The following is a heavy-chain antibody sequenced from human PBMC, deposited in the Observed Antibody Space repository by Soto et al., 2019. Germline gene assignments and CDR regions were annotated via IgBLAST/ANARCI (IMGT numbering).Heavy chain of an antibody. D-gene: IGHD3-10*01. J-gene: IGHJ4*02. CDR1: GGSISSYY. CDR3: ASYFDDFDY. CDR2: IYYSGST. Sequence: SETLSLTCTVSGGSISSYYWSWIRQPPGKGLEWIVYIYYSGSTNYNPSLKSRVTISVDTSKNQFSLKLSSVTAADTAVYYCASYFDDFDYWGQGTLVTVSS. V-gene: IGHV4-59*01.